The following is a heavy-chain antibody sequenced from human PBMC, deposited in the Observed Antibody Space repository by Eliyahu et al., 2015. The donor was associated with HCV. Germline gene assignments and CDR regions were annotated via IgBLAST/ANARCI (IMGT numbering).Heavy chain of an antibody. J-gene: IGHJ4*02. D-gene: IGHD5-18*01. CDR1: GFTFSTFG. V-gene: IGHV3-33*01. CDR3: ARDIGAWVTDY. CDR2: XWHDGSNT. Sequence: QVHLVESGGGVVQPGGSLXLXCTAXGFTFSTFGMHWVRQAPGKGLEWVAIXWHDGSNTYYAESVKGRFTVSRDNSKNTLYLQMNTLRAEDSAVYYCARDIGAWVTDYWGQGTLVTVSS.